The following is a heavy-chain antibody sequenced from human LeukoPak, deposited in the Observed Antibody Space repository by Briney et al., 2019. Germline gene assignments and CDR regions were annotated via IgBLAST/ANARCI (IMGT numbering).Heavy chain of an antibody. D-gene: IGHD2-2*01. J-gene: IGHJ5*02. V-gene: IGHV4-38-2*02. CDR3: ARDSCSSTSCRRKFDN. CDR1: GYSITSGYY. CDR2: IYYSGST. Sequence: NPSETLSLTCTVSGYSITSGYYWGWIRQSPGKGLEWIGSIYYSGSTYYNPSLKSRVTISVETSKIQFSLKLSSVTAADSAVYYCARDSCSSTSCRRKFDNWGQGTLVTVSS.